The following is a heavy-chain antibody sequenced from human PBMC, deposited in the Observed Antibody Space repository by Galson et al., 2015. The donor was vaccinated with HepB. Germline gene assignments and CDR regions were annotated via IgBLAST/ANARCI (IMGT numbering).Heavy chain of an antibody. CDR1: GYTFTSYY. J-gene: IGHJ4*02. D-gene: IGHD3-10*01. Sequence: SVKVSCKASGYTFTSYYMHWVRQAPGQGLEWMGIINPSGGSTSYAQKFQGRVTMTRDTSTSSVYMELSSLRSEDTAVYYCARGGVVRGSPVGDWGQGTLVTVSS. V-gene: IGHV1-46*01. CDR3: ARGGVVRGSPVGD. CDR2: INPSGGST.